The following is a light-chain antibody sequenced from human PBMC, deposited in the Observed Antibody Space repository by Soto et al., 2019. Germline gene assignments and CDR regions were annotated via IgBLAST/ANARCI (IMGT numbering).Light chain of an antibody. CDR1: QSISSW. J-gene: IGKJ1*01. CDR3: QQYNSYSWT. V-gene: IGKV1-5*03. Sequence: DIQMTPSPSPPSASVGDRVTITCRASQSISSWLAWYQQKPGKAPKLLIYKASSLESGVPSRFSGSGSGTEFTLTISSLQPDDFATYYCQQYNSYSWTFGQGTKVDIK. CDR2: KAS.